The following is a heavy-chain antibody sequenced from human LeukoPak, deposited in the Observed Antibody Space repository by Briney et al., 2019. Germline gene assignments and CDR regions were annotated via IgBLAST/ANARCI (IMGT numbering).Heavy chain of an antibody. D-gene: IGHD4-11*01. J-gene: IGHJ5*01. CDR3: AREKGSSNYDS. CDR1: GFTFNTYW. V-gene: IGHV3-74*03. CDR2: INGDGSST. Sequence: GGSLRLSCAASGFTFNTYWMHWVRQVPGKGLVWVSRINGDGSSTAYADSVRDRFTISRDNAKNTVYLQMNSLRAEDTAVYYCAREKGSSNYDSWGQGALVTVSS.